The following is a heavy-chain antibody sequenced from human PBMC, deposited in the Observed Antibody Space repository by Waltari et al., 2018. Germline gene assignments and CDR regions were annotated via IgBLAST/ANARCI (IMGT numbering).Heavy chain of an antibody. D-gene: IGHD2-15*01. CDR2: ISSSSSYI. CDR3: AIDRGSSGGTRGY. Sequence: EVQLVESGGGLVKPGGSRRLSCAASGFTFSSYSMNWVRQAPGKGLEWVSSISSSSSYIYYADSVKGRFTISRDNAKNSLYLQMNSLRAEDTAVYYCAIDRGSSGGTRGYWGQGTLVTVSS. V-gene: IGHV3-21*01. J-gene: IGHJ4*02. CDR1: GFTFSSYS.